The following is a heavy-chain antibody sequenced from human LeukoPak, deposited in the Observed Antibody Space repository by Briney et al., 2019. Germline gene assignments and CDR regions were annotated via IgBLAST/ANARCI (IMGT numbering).Heavy chain of an antibody. V-gene: IGHV3-30-3*01. Sequence: GGSLTLPYAPTGFPFSNYAFQRGCQAPGKRLEWVALISDDGSRQHYADSVKGRFTISRENSKNTLNLPMNNLGIQDTSVYYCVKDRTVTYTLDYWGEGTLVTVSS. J-gene: IGHJ4*02. CDR1: GFPFSNYA. CDR3: VKDRTVTYTLDY. CDR2: ISDDGSRQ. D-gene: IGHD4-17*01.